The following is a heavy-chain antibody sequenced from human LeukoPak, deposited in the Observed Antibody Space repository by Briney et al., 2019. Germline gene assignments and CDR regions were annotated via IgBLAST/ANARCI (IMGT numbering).Heavy chain of an antibody. Sequence: PGGSLRLSCAASGFTFSSYAMHWVRQAPGKGLEWVAVISYDGSNKYYADSVKGRFTISRDNSKNTLYLQMNSLRAEDTAVYYCARDTVRGSLHYSPELDYWGQGTLVTVSS. D-gene: IGHD1-14*01. CDR2: ISYDGSNK. CDR1: GFTFSSYA. J-gene: IGHJ4*02. CDR3: ARDTVRGSLHYSPELDY. V-gene: IGHV3-30-3*01.